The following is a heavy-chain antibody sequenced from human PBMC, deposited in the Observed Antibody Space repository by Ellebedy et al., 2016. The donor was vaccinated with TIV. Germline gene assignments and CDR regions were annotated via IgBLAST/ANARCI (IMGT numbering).Heavy chain of an antibody. CDR2: FDPEDGER. V-gene: IGHV1-24*01. J-gene: IGHJ4*02. CDR1: GYTLNGVS. Sequence: AASVKVSCKVSGYTLNGVSINWVRQAPGKGLEWMGGFDPEDGERIYALKFQGRVTMTEDSSTDTAYMELSRLKSEDAAVYFCATVGGAKYGGLYFDYWGQGTLVTVPS. CDR3: ATVGGAKYGGLYFDY. D-gene: IGHD3-16*01.